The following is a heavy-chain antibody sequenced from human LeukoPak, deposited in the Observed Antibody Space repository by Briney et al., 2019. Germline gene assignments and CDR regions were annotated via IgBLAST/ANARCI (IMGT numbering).Heavy chain of an antibody. CDR2: VSGSGGST. D-gene: IGHD1-26*01. V-gene: IGHV3-23*01. Sequence: PGGSLRLSCAASGFTLSSYAMSWVRQAPGRGLEWVSTVSGSGGSTSYADSVEGRFTISRDNSKNTLYLQMNSLRAEDAAGYFCAKANSGGYLYYFDYWGQGTLVTVSS. J-gene: IGHJ4*02. CDR1: GFTLSSYA. CDR3: AKANSGGYLYYFDY.